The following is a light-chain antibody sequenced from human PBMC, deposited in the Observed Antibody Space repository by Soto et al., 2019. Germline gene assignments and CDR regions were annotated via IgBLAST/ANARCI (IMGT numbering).Light chain of an antibody. CDR1: QSVSSN. Sequence: ILVTQSPVTLSVSPWEIATLSGRASQSVSSNLAWYQQKPGQAPRLLIYGASNRATGIPDRFSGSGSGTDFTLTISSLEPEDFAVYYCQQRDTWPITFGQGTRLEI. CDR3: QQRDTWPIT. CDR2: GAS. V-gene: IGKV3-11*01. J-gene: IGKJ5*01.